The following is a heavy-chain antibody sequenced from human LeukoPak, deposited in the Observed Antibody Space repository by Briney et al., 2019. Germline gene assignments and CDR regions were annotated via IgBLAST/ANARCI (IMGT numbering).Heavy chain of an antibody. CDR1: GGTFSSYA. CDR2: IIPIFGTA. J-gene: IGHJ3*02. V-gene: IGHV1-69*13. CDR3: ASSIVVVPAAIPEAFDI. Sequence: ASVKVSCKASGGTFSSYAISWVRQPPGQGLEWMGGIIPIFGTANYAQKFQGRVTITADESTSTAYMELSSLRSEDTAVYYCASSIVVVPAAIPEAFDIWGQGTMVTVPS. D-gene: IGHD2-2*02.